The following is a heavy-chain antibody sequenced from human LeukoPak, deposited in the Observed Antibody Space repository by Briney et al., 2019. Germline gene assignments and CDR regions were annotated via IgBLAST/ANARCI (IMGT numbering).Heavy chain of an antibody. CDR2: IYTSGST. J-gene: IGHJ6*03. CDR1: AGSISSGSYY. CDR3: ARSTSYYKCYYYMYV. V-gene: IGHV4-61*02. D-gene: IGHD2-2*02. Sequence: SQTLSLTCTVSAGSISSGSYYWSWIRQPAGKGLEWIGRIYTSGSTNYNPSLKSRVTISVDTSKNQFSLKLSSVTAADTAVYYCARSTSYYKCYYYMYVWVKGTTVTVSS.